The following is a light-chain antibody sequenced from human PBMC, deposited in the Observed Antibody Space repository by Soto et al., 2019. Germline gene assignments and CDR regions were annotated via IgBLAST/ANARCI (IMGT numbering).Light chain of an antibody. J-gene: IGLJ1*01. CDR1: SSDVGSYNL. Sequence: QSALTQPASVSGSPRQSITISCTGTSSDVGSYNLVSWYQQHPGKAPKLMIYEGSKRPSGVSNRFSGSKSGNTASLTISGLQAEDEADYDCCSYAGSSISYVFGTGTKLTVL. V-gene: IGLV2-23*01. CDR2: EGS. CDR3: CSYAGSSISYV.